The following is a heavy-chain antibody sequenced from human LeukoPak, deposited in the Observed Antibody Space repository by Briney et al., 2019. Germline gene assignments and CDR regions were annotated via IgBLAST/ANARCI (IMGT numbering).Heavy chain of an antibody. D-gene: IGHD3-16*01. CDR1: GFTFDDYA. V-gene: IGHV3-43D*03. J-gene: IGHJ4*02. CDR2: ISWDGGGT. Sequence: GGSLRLSCAASGFTFDDYAMHWVRQAPGKGLEWVSLISWDGGGTYYADTVKGRFTISRDNSKNSLYLQMNSLRAEDTAVYYCARLIMITFGGAVDYWGQGTLVTVSS. CDR3: ARLIMITFGGAVDY.